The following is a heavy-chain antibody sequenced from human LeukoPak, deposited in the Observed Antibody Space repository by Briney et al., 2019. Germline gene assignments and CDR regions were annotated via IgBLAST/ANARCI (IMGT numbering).Heavy chain of an antibody. CDR3: AREVRGSRDGYNYPQPLP. CDR1: GDSISNFY. CDR2: IYTSGST. V-gene: IGHV4-4*07. Sequence: SETLSLTCTVSGDSISNFYWSWIRQPAGKGLEWIGRIYTSGSTNYNPSLKSRVTMSVDTSKNQFSLKLSSVTAADTAVYYCAREVRGSRDGYNYPQPLPWGQGTMVTVSS. D-gene: IGHD5-24*01. J-gene: IGHJ3*01.